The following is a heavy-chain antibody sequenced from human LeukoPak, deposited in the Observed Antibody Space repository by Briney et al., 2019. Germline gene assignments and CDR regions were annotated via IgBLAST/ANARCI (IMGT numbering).Heavy chain of an antibody. CDR1: GFTFSSYS. J-gene: IGHJ6*02. CDR2: ISSSSSYI. D-gene: IGHD3-3*01. Sequence: GGSLRLSCAASGFTFSSYSMNWVRQAPGKGLEWVSSISSSSSYIYYADSVKGRFTISRDNAKNSLYLQMNSLRAEDTAVYYCARGVGITIFGVVILPYYYYGMDVWGQRTTVTVSS. V-gene: IGHV3-21*01. CDR3: ARGVGITIFGVVILPYYYYGMDV.